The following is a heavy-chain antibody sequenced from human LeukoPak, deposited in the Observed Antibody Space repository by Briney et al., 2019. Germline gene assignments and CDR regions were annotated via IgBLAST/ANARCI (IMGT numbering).Heavy chain of an antibody. V-gene: IGHV3-20*04. CDR1: GFTFADYG. D-gene: IGHD3-10*01. CDR3: SAYYYRSGSCGQFDY. J-gene: IGHJ4*02. Sequence: PGRSLRLSCAASGFTFADYGMSWVRRAPGKGLEWVSGINWNGGSTGYADSVKGRFTISRNNAKNSLYLQMNSLRAEETGFYYCSAYYYRSGSCGQFDYWGQGTLVTVSS. CDR2: INWNGGST.